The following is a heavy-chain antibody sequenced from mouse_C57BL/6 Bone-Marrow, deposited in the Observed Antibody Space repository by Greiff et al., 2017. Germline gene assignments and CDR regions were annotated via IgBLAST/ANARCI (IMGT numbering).Heavy chain of an antibody. Sequence: QVQLQQPGAELVQPGASVKMSCKASGYTFTRYWITWVKPRPGQGLEWIGDLYPGSGSTNYNEKFKSKATLTVDTSSSTAYMQLSSLTSEDSAVYYCARRITTVLDYWGQGTTLTVSS. D-gene: IGHD1-1*01. CDR3: ARRITTVLDY. CDR1: GYTFTRYW. J-gene: IGHJ2*01. V-gene: IGHV1-55*01. CDR2: LYPGSGST.